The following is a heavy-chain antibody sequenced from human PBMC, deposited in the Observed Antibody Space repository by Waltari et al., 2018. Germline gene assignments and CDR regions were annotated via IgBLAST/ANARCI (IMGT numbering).Heavy chain of an antibody. CDR2: IYTSGTT. Sequence: QVQLQESGPGLVKPSETLSLTCSVVGGSISSYYWSWIRQPAGKGLEWIGRIYTSGTTNYNPSLKSRVTMSVDTSNNQFSLKVSSVTAADTAMYYCARGPYCGGDCYFDYWGQGTLVTVSS. J-gene: IGHJ4*02. D-gene: IGHD2-21*02. CDR1: GGSISSYY. V-gene: IGHV4-4*07. CDR3: ARGPYCGGDCYFDY.